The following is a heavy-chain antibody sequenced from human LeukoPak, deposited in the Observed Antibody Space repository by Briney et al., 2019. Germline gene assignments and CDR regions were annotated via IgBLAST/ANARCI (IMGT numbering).Heavy chain of an antibody. CDR1: GGSFSGYY. Sequence: SETLSLTCAVYGGSFSGYYWSWIRQPPGKGLEWIGYIYYSGSTNYNPSLKSRVTISVDTSKNQFSLKLSSVTAADTAVYYCARISQDAAGANWFDPWGQGTLVTVSS. CDR3: ARISQDAAGANWFDP. CDR2: IYYSGST. J-gene: IGHJ5*02. D-gene: IGHD6-13*01. V-gene: IGHV4-59*08.